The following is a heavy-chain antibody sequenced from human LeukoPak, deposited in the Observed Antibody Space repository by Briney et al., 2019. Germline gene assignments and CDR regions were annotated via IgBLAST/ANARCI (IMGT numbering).Heavy chain of an antibody. Sequence: GGSLRLSCAASGFTFSTYGMSWVRQAPGKGLEWVSSISGGGGITYYADSVKGRFTVSRDNSKNTLYLQMNSLRAEDTAIYYCAKDGGTMVRGASEFDYWGQGTLVTVSS. CDR2: ISGGGGIT. J-gene: IGHJ4*02. V-gene: IGHV3-23*01. D-gene: IGHD3-10*01. CDR1: GFTFSTYG. CDR3: AKDGGTMVRGASEFDY.